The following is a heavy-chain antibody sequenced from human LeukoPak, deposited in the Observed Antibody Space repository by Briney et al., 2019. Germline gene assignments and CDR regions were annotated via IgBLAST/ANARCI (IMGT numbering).Heavy chain of an antibody. CDR2: IYPGDSDT. CDR1: GYSFTSCW. J-gene: IGHJ4*02. V-gene: IGHV5-51*01. D-gene: IGHD5-24*01. CDR3: ARREGGYNFDY. Sequence: GESLQISCKGSGYSFTSCWIGWVRQMPGKGLEWMGIIYPGDSDTRYSPSFQGQVTISADKSISTAYLQWTSLKASDTAIYYCARREGGYNFDYWGQGTLVTVSS.